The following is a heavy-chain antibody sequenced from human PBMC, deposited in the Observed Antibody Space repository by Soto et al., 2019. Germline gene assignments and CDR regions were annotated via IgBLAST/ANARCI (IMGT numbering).Heavy chain of an antibody. J-gene: IGHJ6*02. CDR2: IYYSGST. CDR3: ARGIEGWYQGRYYYGMDV. D-gene: IGHD6-19*01. V-gene: IGHV4-31*03. Sequence: SETLSLTCTVSGGSISSGGYYWSWIRQHPGKGLEWIGYIYYSGSTYYNPSLKSRVTISVDTSKNQFSLKLSSVTAADTAVYYCARGIEGWYQGRYYYGMDVGGQGTTVTVSS. CDR1: GGSISSGGYY.